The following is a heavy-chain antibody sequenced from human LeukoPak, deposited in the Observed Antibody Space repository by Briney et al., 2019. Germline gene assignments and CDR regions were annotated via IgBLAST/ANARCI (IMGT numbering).Heavy chain of an antibody. V-gene: IGHV1-69*05. Sequence: SVKLSCKASGGTFSSYAISWVRQAPGQGLEWMGGIIPIFGTANYAQKFQGRVTITTDESTSTAYMELSSLRSEDTAVYYCASSPLSYYGSGSYYNVVDYWGQGTLVTVSS. J-gene: IGHJ4*02. CDR2: IIPIFGTA. CDR1: GGTFSSYA. CDR3: ASSPLSYYGSGSYYNVVDY. D-gene: IGHD3-10*01.